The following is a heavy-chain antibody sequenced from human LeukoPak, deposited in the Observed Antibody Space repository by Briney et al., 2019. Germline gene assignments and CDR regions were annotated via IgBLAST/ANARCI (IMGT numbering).Heavy chain of an antibody. Sequence: SETLSLTCTVSGGSINSYYWTWIRQPPGKGLEWIGYIYNSGSTNYNPSLKSRVTISTDTSKKQFSLRVSSVNAADTAVYYCARRLRIEGGTRRGDALDMWGQGTMVTVSS. CDR1: GGSINSYY. J-gene: IGHJ3*02. V-gene: IGHV4-59*08. CDR3: ARRLRIEGGTRRGDALDM. D-gene: IGHD1-26*01. CDR2: IYNSGST.